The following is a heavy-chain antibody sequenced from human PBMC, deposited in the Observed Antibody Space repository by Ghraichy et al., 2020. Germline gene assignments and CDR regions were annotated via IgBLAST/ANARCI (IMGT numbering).Heavy chain of an antibody. CDR1: GGSISSYY. CDR3: ARGLGIAAPSGYYYYYGMDV. D-gene: IGHD6-13*01. Sequence: GSLRLSCTVSGGSISSYYWSWIRQPAGKGLEWIGRIYTSGSTNYNPSLKSRVTMSVDTSKNQFSLKLSSVTAADTAVYYCARGLGIAAPSGYYYYYGMDVWGQGTTVTVSS. V-gene: IGHV4-4*07. J-gene: IGHJ6*02. CDR2: IYTSGST.